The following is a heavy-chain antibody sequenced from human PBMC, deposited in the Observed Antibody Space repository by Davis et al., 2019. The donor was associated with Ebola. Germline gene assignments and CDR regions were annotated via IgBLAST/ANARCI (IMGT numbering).Heavy chain of an antibody. J-gene: IGHJ6*02. CDR3: ARAGGGGHIVATIGTRYYYYGMDV. V-gene: IGHV1-2*04. D-gene: IGHD5-12*01. CDR2: INPNSGGT. Sequence: ASVKVSCKASGYTFTGYYMHWVRQAPGQGLEWMGWINPNSGGTNYAQKFQGWVTMTRDTSISTAYMELSRLRSDDTAVYYCARAGGGGHIVATIGTRYYYYGMDVWGQGTTVTVSS. CDR1: GYTFTGYY.